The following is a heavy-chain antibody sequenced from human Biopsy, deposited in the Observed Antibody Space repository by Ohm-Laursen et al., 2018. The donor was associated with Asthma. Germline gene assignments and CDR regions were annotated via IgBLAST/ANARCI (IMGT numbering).Heavy chain of an antibody. CDR2: IMTVFGTT. J-gene: IGHJ4*02. D-gene: IGHD6-19*01. V-gene: IGHV1-69*01. CDR3: ARCQVGYSSGWSLLLKKIYYSGMDV. CDR1: GGTFSNFA. Sequence: SSVKVSCKAPGGTFSNFAISWVRQAPGQGLEWLGGIMTVFGTTNYAQKFQGRVTITADESTGTAYMEVTSLRSEDTAIYYCARCQVGYSSGWSLLLKKIYYSGMDVWGQGTLVTVSS.